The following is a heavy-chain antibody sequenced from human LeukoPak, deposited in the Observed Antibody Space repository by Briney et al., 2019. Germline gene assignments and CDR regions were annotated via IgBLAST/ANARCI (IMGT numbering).Heavy chain of an antibody. CDR1: GFTFSSYE. J-gene: IGHJ4*02. Sequence: GGSLRLSCAASGFTFSSYEMNWVRQAPGKGLEGVSYISSSGSTIYYADSVKGRFTISRDNAKNSLYLQMNSLRAEDTAVYYCARAVLASGYYYDSSGSPIDYWGRGTLVTVSS. CDR2: ISSSGSTI. D-gene: IGHD3-22*01. CDR3: ARAVLASGYYYDSSGSPIDY. V-gene: IGHV3-48*03.